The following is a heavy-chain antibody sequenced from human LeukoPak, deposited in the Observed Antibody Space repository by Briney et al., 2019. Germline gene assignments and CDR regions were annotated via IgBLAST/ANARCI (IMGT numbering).Heavy chain of an antibody. CDR1: GGSISSGGYY. V-gene: IGHV4-31*03. D-gene: IGHD5-18*01. CDR2: IYYSGST. Sequence: SETLSLTCTVSGGSISSGGYYWSWIRQHPGKGLEWIGYIYYSGSTYYNPSLKSRVTISVDTSKDQFSLKLSSVTAADTAVYYCARESSYGPTDYWGQGTLVTVSS. CDR3: ARESSYGPTDY. J-gene: IGHJ4*02.